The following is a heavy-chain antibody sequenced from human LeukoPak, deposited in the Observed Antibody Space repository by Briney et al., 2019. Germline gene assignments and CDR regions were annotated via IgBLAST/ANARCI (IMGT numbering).Heavy chain of an antibody. J-gene: IGHJ6*04. CDR1: GYTFTSYY. CDR2: IIPIFGTA. CDR3: ARSDYGDYFHYYGMDV. V-gene: IGHV1-69*13. Sequence: ASVKVSCKASGYTFTSYYMHWVRQAPGQGLEWMGGIIPIFGTANYAQKFQGRVTITADESTSTAYMELSSLRSEDMAVYYCARSDYGDYFHYYGMDVWGKGTTVTVSS. D-gene: IGHD4-17*01.